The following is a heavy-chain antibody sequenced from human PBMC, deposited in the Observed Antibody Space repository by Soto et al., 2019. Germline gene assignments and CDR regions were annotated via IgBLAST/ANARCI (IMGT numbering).Heavy chain of an antibody. D-gene: IGHD1-26*01. CDR2: IAYSGST. CDR3: ARHARSNYDAFDI. J-gene: IGHJ3*02. Sequence: SETLSLTCTVSSGSISSYYWSWIRQPPGKGLEWIGYIAYSGSTDFNPSLESRVTLSVDTSKAQFSLKLSSVTAADTAVYYCARHARSNYDAFDIWGQGTLVTVSS. CDR1: SGSISSYY. V-gene: IGHV4-59*08.